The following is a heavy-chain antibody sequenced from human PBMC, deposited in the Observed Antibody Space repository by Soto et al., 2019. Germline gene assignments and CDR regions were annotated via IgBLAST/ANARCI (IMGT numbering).Heavy chain of an antibody. Sequence: PVGSLRLSCEASGFNFKKFAMGWVSQAPGEGLEWVSGISCCGGSTFYADSVKGRFSLARDDSKNTLSLQLNSLRVEDTARYYCAKADGEQWLIPHLDNWGQGTQVTVSS. CDR1: GFNFKKFA. J-gene: IGHJ1*01. D-gene: IGHD6-19*01. CDR2: ISCCGGST. V-gene: IGHV3-23*01. CDR3: AKADGEQWLIPHLDN.